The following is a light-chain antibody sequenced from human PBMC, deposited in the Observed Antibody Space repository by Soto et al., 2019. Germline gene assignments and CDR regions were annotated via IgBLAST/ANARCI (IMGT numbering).Light chain of an antibody. CDR2: DTS. V-gene: IGKV3-15*01. Sequence: EVVMTQSPALLSVSPGERVTLSCRASQSVNNNLAWYQQQPGQAPRLLIYDTSSRATGVPARFSGSGSGTEFTLTISSLKAEDFAVYYCQQYHNWPPKYTFGQGTKLEIK. CDR3: QQYHNWPPKYT. CDR1: QSVNNN. J-gene: IGKJ2*01.